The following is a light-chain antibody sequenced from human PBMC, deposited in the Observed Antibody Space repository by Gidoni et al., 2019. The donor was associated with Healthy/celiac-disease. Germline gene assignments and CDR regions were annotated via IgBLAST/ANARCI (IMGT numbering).Light chain of an antibody. CDR1: QSVSSY. J-gene: IGKJ2*04. Sequence: EIVLTQSPATLSLSPGERATLSCRASQSVSSYLAWYQQKPGQAPRLLIYDASNRATGIPARFSGSGSWTDFTLTISSLEPEDFAVYYCQQRSNWPPTCSFGQGTKLEIK. CDR2: DAS. CDR3: QQRSNWPPTCS. V-gene: IGKV3-11*01.